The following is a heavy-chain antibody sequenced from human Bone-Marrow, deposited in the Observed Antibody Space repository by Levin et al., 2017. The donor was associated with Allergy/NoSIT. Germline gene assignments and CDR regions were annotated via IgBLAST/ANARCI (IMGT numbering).Heavy chain of an antibody. J-gene: IGHJ4*02. D-gene: IGHD4-17*01. Sequence: LSLTCVASGFTFSSYGMHWVRQAPGKGLEWVAGMWFDGSHENYADSVKGRFTVSRDNSRNTLYLHMNSLRAEDTAVYFCAREYADYYFDYWGQGTLVTVSS. CDR1: GFTFSSYG. CDR2: MWFDGSHE. V-gene: IGHV3-33*01. CDR3: AREYADYYFDY.